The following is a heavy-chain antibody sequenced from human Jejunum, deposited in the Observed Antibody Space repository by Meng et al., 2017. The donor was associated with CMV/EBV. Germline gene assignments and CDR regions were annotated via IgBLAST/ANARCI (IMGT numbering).Heavy chain of an antibody. V-gene: IGHV3-21*01. CDR1: FTVSSNY. Sequence: FTVSSNYMSWVRQAPGKGLEWVSSITSGSSYIDYADAVKGRFTISRDKTKNSQYLQLNSLRAEETAVYYCATDRGIIASSPGAFDIWGQGTKVTVSS. CDR3: ATDRGIIASSPGAFDI. D-gene: IGHD5/OR15-5a*01. CDR2: ITSGSSYI. J-gene: IGHJ3*02.